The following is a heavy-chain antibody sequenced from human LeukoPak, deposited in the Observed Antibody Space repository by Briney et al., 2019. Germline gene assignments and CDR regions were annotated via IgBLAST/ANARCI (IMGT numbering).Heavy chain of an antibody. Sequence: GASVKVSCKASGYTFTGYYMHWVRQAPGQGLEWMGWINPNSGGTNYAQKFQGRVTMTRDTSISTAYMELSRLRSDDTAVYYCARGRRDSYGVYYYYYMDVWGKGTTVTVSS. V-gene: IGHV1-2*02. CDR3: ARGRRDSYGVYYYYYMDV. D-gene: IGHD5-18*01. J-gene: IGHJ6*03. CDR1: GYTFTGYY. CDR2: INPNSGGT.